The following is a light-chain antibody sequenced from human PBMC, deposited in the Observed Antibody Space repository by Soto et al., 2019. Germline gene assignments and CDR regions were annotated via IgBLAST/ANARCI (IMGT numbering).Light chain of an antibody. CDR2: GAS. CDR1: QSVSNN. CDR3: QQYNDWWT. V-gene: IGKV3-15*01. J-gene: IGKJ1*01. Sequence: EIVMTQSPATLSVSPGESATLSCRASQSVSNNLTWYQQKPGQPPRLLIYGASTRATGVPGRFSGSGSRTEFTLTIRSLQSEDFAVYYCQQYNDWWTFGQGTKVEIK.